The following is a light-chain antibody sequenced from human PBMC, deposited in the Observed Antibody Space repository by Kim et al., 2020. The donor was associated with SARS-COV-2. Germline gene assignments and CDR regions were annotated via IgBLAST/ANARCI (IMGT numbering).Light chain of an antibody. CDR1: QDIRNY. Sequence: DIQMTQSPSSLSASVGDRISITCQASQDIRNYLNWYQQKPGKAPKLLIYDASNVKAGVPSRFSGSGSGTHFTFTISSLQPEDIATYYCQQYDNVPITFGPGTKVDIK. J-gene: IGKJ3*01. V-gene: IGKV1-33*01. CDR3: QQYDNVPIT. CDR2: DAS.